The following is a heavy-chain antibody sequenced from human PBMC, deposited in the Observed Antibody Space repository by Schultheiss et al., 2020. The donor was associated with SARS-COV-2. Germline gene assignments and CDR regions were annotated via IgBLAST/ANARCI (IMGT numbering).Heavy chain of an antibody. CDR2: ISSSSSYI. J-gene: IGHJ6*02. CDR3: ARDLNGEYSSGWTRQRYYYYYGMDV. V-gene: IGHV3-21*01. CDR1: GFTFSSYA. Sequence: GGSLRLSCAASGFTFSSYAMHWVRQAPGKGLEWVSSISSSSSYIYYADSVKGRFTISRDNAKNSLYLQMNSLRAEDTAVYYCARDLNGEYSSGWTRQRYYYYYGMDVWGQGTTVTVSS. D-gene: IGHD6-19*01.